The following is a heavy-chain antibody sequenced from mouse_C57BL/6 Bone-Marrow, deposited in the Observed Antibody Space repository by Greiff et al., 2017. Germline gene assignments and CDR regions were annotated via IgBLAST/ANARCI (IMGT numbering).Heavy chain of an antibody. V-gene: IGHV14-3*01. CDR3: ARYPLYYGSSDYARDY. CDR1: GFNIKNTY. CDR2: IDPANGNT. D-gene: IGHD1-1*01. J-gene: IGHJ4*01. Sequence: VQLKQSVAELVRPGASVKLSCTASGFNIKNTYMHWVKQRPEQGLEWIGRIDPANGNTKYAPKFQGKATITADTSSNTAYLQLSSLTSEDTAIYYCARYPLYYGSSDYARDYWGQGTSVTVSS.